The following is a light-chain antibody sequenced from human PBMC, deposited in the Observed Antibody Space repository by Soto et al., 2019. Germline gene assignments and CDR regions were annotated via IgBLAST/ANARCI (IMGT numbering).Light chain of an antibody. V-gene: IGKV3-20*01. J-gene: IGKJ4*02. CDR2: GAS. CDR1: QSVSSSY. CDR3: HQYDRPPRT. Sequence: EIVLTQYPGTLSLSQGEIATLSCRASQSVSSSYLAWYQQAPGQAPRLLIYGASSRANGIPDRFSGSGSGTDLTLTISRLERQDFEVDYCHQYDRPPRTCGGGTKAEIK.